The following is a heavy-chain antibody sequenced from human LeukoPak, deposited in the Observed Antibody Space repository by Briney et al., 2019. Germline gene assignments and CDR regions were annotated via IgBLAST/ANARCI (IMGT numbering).Heavy chain of an antibody. CDR1: GYTFTGYY. CDR2: INPNSGGT. V-gene: IGHV1-2*02. J-gene: IGHJ4*02. Sequence: ASVKVSCKASGYTFTGYYMHWVRQAPGQGLEWMGWINPNSGGTNYAQKLQGRFTMTTDTSTSTAYMELKSLRSDDTAVYYCARGSYFDYWGQGTLVTVSS. CDR3: ARGSYFDY.